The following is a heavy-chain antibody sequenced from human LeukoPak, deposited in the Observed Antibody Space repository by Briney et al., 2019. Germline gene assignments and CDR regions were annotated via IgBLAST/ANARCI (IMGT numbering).Heavy chain of an antibody. D-gene: IGHD6-19*01. CDR1: GGSFSGYY. Sequence: SETLSLTCAVYGGSFSGYYWSWTRQPPGKGLEWIGEINHSGSTNYNPSLESRVTISVDTSKNQFSLKLSSVTAADTAVYYCARAGVAVAGTGYYFDYWGQGTLVTVSS. V-gene: IGHV4-34*01. CDR2: INHSGST. J-gene: IGHJ4*02. CDR3: ARAGVAVAGTGYYFDY.